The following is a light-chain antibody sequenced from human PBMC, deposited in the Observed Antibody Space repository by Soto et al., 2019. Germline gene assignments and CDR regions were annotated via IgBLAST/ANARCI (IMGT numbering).Light chain of an antibody. V-gene: IGKV3-15*01. CDR3: HQYNEWPTWT. Sequence: DTVMTQSPETLSVCPGERATLSCRARQSISGNLPWYQQQPGQAPRLCIYGGSTRATSFPARFSGSGSGTDFSLTISSLQSEDFAVYYCHQYNEWPTWTFGQGTKVDIK. CDR2: GGS. J-gene: IGKJ1*01. CDR1: QSISGN.